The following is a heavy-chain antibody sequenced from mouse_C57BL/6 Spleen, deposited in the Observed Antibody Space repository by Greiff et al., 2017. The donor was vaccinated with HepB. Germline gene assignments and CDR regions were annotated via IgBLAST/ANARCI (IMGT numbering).Heavy chain of an antibody. CDR1: GFTFSDYY. CDR3: ERQGAKWDVGVAY. CDR2: ISNGGGST. J-gene: IGHJ3*01. Sequence: EVKLVESGGGLVQPGGSLKLSCAASGFTFSDYYMYWVRQTPEKRLEWVAYISNGGGSTYYPETVKDRFTISRENAKNTLYLQMSRLKSEDTAMYYGERQGAKWDVGVAYWGQGTLVTVSA. D-gene: IGHD4-1*01. V-gene: IGHV5-12*01.